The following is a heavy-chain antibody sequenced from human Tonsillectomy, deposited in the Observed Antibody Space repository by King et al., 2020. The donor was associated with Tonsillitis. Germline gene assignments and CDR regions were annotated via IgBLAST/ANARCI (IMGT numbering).Heavy chain of an antibody. CDR1: RFTFSSYA. Sequence: VQLVESGGGVVQPGTSLRLSCAASRFTFSSYAMHWVRQAPGKGLEWVVVISYDGSNKYYAASVKGRFTISRDNSKNTLYLQIRSLRAEDTAVYYCARDGKPYGYCSSSSCSNPDYWGQGTRVTVSS. J-gene: IGHJ4*02. D-gene: IGHD2-2*01. CDR2: ISYDGSNK. CDR3: ARDGKPYGYCSSSSCSNPDY. V-gene: IGHV3-30-3*01.